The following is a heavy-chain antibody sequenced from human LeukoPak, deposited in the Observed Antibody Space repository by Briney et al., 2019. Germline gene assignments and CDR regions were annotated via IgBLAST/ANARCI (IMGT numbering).Heavy chain of an antibody. J-gene: IGHJ4*02. CDR2: MNPNSGNT. CDR3: ARGYTTKQRYDFWSGYYTGRIGDLDY. Sequence: ASVKVSCKASGYTFTSYDINWVRQATGQGLEWMGWMNPNSGNTGYAQKFQGRVTMTRNTSISTAYMELSSLRPEDTAVYYCARGYTTKQRYDFWSGYYTGRIGDLDYWGQGTLVTVSS. V-gene: IGHV1-8*01. D-gene: IGHD3-3*01. CDR1: GYTFTSYD.